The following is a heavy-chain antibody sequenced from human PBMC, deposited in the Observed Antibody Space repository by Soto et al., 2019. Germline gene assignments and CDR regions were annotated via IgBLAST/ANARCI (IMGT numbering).Heavy chain of an antibody. CDR1: GFTFSGSA. D-gene: IGHD3-3*01. CDR3: HCITIFGDGDYYGMDV. CDR2: IRSKANSYAT. J-gene: IGHJ6*02. V-gene: IGHV3-73*01. Sequence: LRLSCAASGFTFSGSAMHWVRQASGKGLEWVGRIRSKANSYATAYAASVKGRFTISRDDSKNTAYLQMNSLKTEDTAVYYCHCITIFGDGDYYGMDVWGQGTTVTVSS.